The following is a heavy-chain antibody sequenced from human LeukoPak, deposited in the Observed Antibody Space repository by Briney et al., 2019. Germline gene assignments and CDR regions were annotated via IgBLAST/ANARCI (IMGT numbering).Heavy chain of an antibody. D-gene: IGHD1-14*01. Sequence: SATLSLTCTVSGGSISSYYWSWIRQPPGKGLEWIAYTHYTETGDYNPSLKSRLTISLDTSKNQFSLELTSVTAADTAVYYCARVPGSPEIHDAFDIWGQGTMVTVSS. CDR3: ARVPGSPEIHDAFDI. CDR1: GGSISSYY. CDR2: THYTETG. J-gene: IGHJ3*02. V-gene: IGHV4-59*08.